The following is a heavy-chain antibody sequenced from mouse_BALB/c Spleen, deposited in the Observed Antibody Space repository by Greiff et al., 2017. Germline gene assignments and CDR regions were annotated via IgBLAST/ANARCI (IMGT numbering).Heavy chain of an antibody. J-gene: IGHJ4*01. CDR1: GYSFTSYW. D-gene: IGHD2-10*02. CDR3: ARSGYGNYGAGAMDY. V-gene: IGHV1S127*01. Sequence: VQLHQSGPQLVRPGASVKISCKASGYSFTSYWMHWVKQRPGQGLEWIGMIDPSDSETRLNQKFKDKATLTVDKSSSTAYMQLSSPTSEDSAVYYCARSGYGNYGAGAMDYWGQGTSVTVSS. CDR2: IDPSDSET.